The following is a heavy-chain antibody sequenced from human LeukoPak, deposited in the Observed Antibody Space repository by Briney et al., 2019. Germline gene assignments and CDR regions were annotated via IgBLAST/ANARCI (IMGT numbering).Heavy chain of an antibody. D-gene: IGHD3-3*01. J-gene: IGHJ4*02. CDR1: GFTLSSYA. Sequence: GGSLRLSCAASGFTLSSYAMSWVRQAPGKGLEWVSAISGSGGSTYYADSVKGRFTISRDNSKNTLYLQMNSLRAEDTAVYYCAKAPDFWSGYYLDYWGQGTLVTVSS. CDR2: ISGSGGST. CDR3: AKAPDFWSGYYLDY. V-gene: IGHV3-23*01.